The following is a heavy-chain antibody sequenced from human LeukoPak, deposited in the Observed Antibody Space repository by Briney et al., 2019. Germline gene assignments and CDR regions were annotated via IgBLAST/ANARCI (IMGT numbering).Heavy chain of an antibody. J-gene: IGHJ4*02. D-gene: IGHD3-10*01. CDR2: ISPNSGGT. V-gene: IGHV1-2*02. CDR1: EYTFTGYY. Sequence: VASVKVSCKTSEYTFTGYYMHWVRQAPGQGLEWMGWISPNSGGTNYAQKFQGRATMTSDTSISTAYMELSRLTSDDTAVYYCARGNFYDNKGYSPELRYWGQGTLVTVSS. CDR3: ARGNFYDNKGYSPELRY.